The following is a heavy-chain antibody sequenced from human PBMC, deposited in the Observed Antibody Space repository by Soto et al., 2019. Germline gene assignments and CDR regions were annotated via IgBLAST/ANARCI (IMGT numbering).Heavy chain of an antibody. CDR2: ISSDDRT. CDR1: GFTVRNLY. V-gene: IGHV3-66*01. CDR3: ARDIFGGSYDFWH. D-gene: IGHD3-3*01. Sequence: ESGGGLVQPGGSLRLSCAASGFTVRNLYMTWVRQAPGKGLEWVSVISSDDRTYYADSVKGRFTISRDNSKNTLYLEMSSLRAEDTAVYYCARDIFGGSYDFWHGGQGTLVTVSS. J-gene: IGHJ4*02.